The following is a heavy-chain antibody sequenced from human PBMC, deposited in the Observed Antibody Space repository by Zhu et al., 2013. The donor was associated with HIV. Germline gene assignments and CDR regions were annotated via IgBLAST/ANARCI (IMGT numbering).Heavy chain of an antibody. CDR3: ARGDIVVVPAAAGATVDY. CDR2: MNPNSGNT. V-gene: IGHV1-8*01. Sequence: QVQLVQSGAEVKKPGASVKVSCKASGYTFTSYDINWVRQATGQGLEWMGWMNPNSGNTGYAQKFQGRVTMTRNTSISTAYMELSSLRSEDTAVYYCARGDIVVVPAAAGATVDYWGQGTLVTVSS. J-gene: IGHJ4*02. D-gene: IGHD2-2*01. CDR1: GYTFTSYD.